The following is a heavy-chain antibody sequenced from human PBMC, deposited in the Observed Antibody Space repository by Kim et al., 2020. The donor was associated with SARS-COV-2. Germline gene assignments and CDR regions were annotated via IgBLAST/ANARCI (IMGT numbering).Heavy chain of an antibody. CDR3: VKDRVLVGANYLDN. J-gene: IGHJ4*02. Sequence: GGSLRLSCAASGFTFSSYAMNWVRQAPGKGLEWVSSISGSDGTTYTADSVKGRFTISRDNSKNTLYLQMHSLRAEDTAVYYCVKDRVLVGANYLDNWGQGTLLTVSS. CDR2: ISGSDGTT. V-gene: IGHV3-23*01. CDR1: GFTFSSYA. D-gene: IGHD1-26*01.